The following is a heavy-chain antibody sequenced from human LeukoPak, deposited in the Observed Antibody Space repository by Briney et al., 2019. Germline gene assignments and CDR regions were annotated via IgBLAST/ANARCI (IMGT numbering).Heavy chain of an antibody. CDR1: GFTFSSYG. D-gene: IGHD1-1*01. CDR3: AKEAWTKGYYYYYYMDV. V-gene: IGHV3-30*02. Sequence: PGGSLRLSCAGSGFTFSSYGMHWVRQAPGKGLEWAAFIRYDGSNKYYADSVKGRFTISRDNSKHTLYLQMNSLTAEDAAVYYCAKEAWTKGYYYYYYMDVWGKGTTVTVSS. CDR2: IRYDGSNK. J-gene: IGHJ6*03.